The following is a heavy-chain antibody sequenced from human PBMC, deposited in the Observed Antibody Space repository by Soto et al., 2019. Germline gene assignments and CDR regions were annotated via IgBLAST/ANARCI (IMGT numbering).Heavy chain of an antibody. V-gene: IGHV4-4*02. D-gene: IGHD4-17*01. Sequence: SCSMSITCAASVDSVRIANGADSVRKTQGKGLEWIAEIYHSGFTNYNPSLKSRVIISVDKSKNQFSLNLNSVTAADTAVYYCARLGATVTDGDVWGQGTTVTVSS. CDR1: VDSVRIANG. CDR2: IYHSGFT. J-gene: IGHJ6*02. CDR3: ARLGATVTDGDV.